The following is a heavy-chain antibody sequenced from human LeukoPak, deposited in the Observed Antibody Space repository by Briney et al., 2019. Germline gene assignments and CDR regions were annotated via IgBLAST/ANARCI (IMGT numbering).Heavy chain of an antibody. J-gene: IGHJ2*01. CDR2: IYYSGST. Sequence: PSETLTLTCTVSGGSISSSSYYWGWIRQPPGKGLEWIGSIYYSGSTYYNPSLKSRVTISVDTSKNQFSLKLSSVTAADTAVYYCASREPSTGTLWYFDLWGRGTLVTVSS. CDR3: ASREPSTGTLWYFDL. D-gene: IGHD3-9*01. CDR1: GGSISSSSYY. V-gene: IGHV4-39*07.